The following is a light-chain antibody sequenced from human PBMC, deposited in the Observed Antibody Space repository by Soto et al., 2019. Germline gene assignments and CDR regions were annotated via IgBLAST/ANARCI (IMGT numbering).Light chain of an antibody. V-gene: IGKV1-39*01. CDR3: QQGYRLTLS. Sequence: DIQMTQSPSSLSAFVGDSVTITCHASQRISTFLTWHHQKPGKAPKLLIYSASYLQSAVPSNFSGSGSGTDFTLSIVALQPVDFGTYYCQQGYRLTLSFGGGTKVEI. CDR2: SAS. J-gene: IGKJ4*01. CDR1: QRISTF.